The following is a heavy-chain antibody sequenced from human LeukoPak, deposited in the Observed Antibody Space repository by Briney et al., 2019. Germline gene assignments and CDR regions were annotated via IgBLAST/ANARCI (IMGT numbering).Heavy chain of an antibody. CDR2: INHSGST. D-gene: IGHD2-2*01. CDR3: ARVRTRLYCSSTSCRYWYFDL. V-gene: IGHV4-34*01. CDR1: GGPFSGYY. Sequence: SETLSLTCGVYGGPFSGYYWSWIRQPPGKGLEWIGEINHSGSTNYNPSLKSRVTISVDTSKNQFSLKLSSVTAADTAVYYCARVRTRLYCSSTSCRYWYFDLWGRGTLVTVSS. J-gene: IGHJ2*01.